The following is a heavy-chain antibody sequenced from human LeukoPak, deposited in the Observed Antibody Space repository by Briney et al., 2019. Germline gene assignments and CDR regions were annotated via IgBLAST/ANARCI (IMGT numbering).Heavy chain of an antibody. D-gene: IGHD3-9*01. CDR2: ISGSGGST. CDR3: AKNYLRYFDWLRLGCAFDI. J-gene: IGHJ3*02. V-gene: IGHV3-23*01. CDR1: GFTFSSYA. Sequence: PGGSLRLSCAASGFTFSSYAMSWVRQTPGKGLEWVSAISGSGGSTYYADSVKGRFTISRDNSKDTLYLQMNSLRAEDTAVYYCAKNYLRYFDWLRLGCAFDIWGQGTMVTVSS.